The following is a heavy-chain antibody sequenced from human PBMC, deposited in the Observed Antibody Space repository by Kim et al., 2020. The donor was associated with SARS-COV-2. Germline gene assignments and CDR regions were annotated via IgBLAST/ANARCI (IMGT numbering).Heavy chain of an antibody. V-gene: IGHV4-31*03. Sequence: SETLSLTCTVSGGSISSGGYYWSWIRQHPGKGLEWIGYIYYSGSTYYNPSLKSRVTISVDTSKNQFSLKLSSVTASDTAVYYCARDGFTVTQRDYWYFDLWGRGTLVTVSS. D-gene: IGHD4-17*01. CDR2: IYYSGST. CDR1: GGSISSGGYY. CDR3: ARDGFTVTQRDYWYFDL. J-gene: IGHJ2*01.